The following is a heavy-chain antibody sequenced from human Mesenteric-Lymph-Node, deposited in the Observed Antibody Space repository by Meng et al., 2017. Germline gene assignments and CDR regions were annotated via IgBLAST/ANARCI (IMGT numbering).Heavy chain of an antibody. CDR1: GGPISRTGTC. J-gene: IGHJ4*02. CDR3: VRHTFSGNPGGIDS. Sequence: QLQRREPGPGLGRPSEPLSLTCTVAGGPISRTGTCGGWIRQPPRKGLEWIGSQCHADDTYYNPSLMGRVTISVDTSKNQVSLKLTSVTAADTSIYYCVRHTFSGNPGGIDSWGQGILVTVSS. CDR2: QCHADDT. V-gene: IGHV4-39*01. D-gene: IGHD4-23*01.